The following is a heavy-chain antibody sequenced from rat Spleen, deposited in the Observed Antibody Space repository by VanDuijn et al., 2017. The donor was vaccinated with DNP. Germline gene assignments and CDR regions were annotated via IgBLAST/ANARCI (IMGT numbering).Heavy chain of an antibody. Sequence: EVQLVKSGGDLVQPGRSLKLSCAASGFTFSDYYMAWVRQAPTKGLEWVAYISYDGGSTYYGDSVKGRFTISRDNAKSTLYLQINSLRSEDMATYYCARHVLPLRVWDYWGQGVMVTVSS. V-gene: IGHV5-22*01. CDR3: ARHVLPLRVWDY. D-gene: IGHD1-4*01. J-gene: IGHJ2*01. CDR2: ISYDGGST. CDR1: GFTFSDYY.